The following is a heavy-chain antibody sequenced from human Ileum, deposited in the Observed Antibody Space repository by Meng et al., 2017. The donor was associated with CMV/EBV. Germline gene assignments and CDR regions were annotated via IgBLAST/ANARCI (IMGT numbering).Heavy chain of an antibody. Sequence: KASSYPLSPFHIPWLRRAPGQGLQWMGEINPSNGGTDYAQRFQGNVTMTTDTSTNTVYLELSSLTSDDTAVYYCARVLVPGRAEYHFWGQGTLVTVSS. J-gene: IGHJ4*02. CDR3: ARVLVPGRAEYHF. V-gene: IGHV1-46*01. CDR1: SYPLSPFH. CDR2: INPSNGGT. D-gene: IGHD6-6*01.